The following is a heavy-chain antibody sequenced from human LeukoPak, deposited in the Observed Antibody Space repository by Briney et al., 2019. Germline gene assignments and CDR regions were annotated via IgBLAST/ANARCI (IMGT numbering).Heavy chain of an antibody. D-gene: IGHD4-17*01. V-gene: IGHV3-7*01. CDR1: GFTFSTYW. Sequence: GKSLRLSCAASGFTFSTYWMSWVRQAPGKGLEWVANMKQDGSEKYYVDSVEGRFTISRDNAKNSLYLQMNSLRAEDSAVYYCARDKIYGDSYFDYWGQGTLVAVSS. CDR2: MKQDGSEK. J-gene: IGHJ4*02. CDR3: ARDKIYGDSYFDY.